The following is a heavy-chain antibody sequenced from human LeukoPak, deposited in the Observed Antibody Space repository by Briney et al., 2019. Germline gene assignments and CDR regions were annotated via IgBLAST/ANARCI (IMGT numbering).Heavy chain of an antibody. J-gene: IGHJ4*02. CDR3: ARASQWLAFDY. Sequence: QPGGSLRLSCAASGFTVSNNDMAWVRQTSGKGLEWVSVIFNGDRTVYSDSVKGGFTISRDNSKNTLHLQMNSLRVEDTAVYYCARASQWLAFDYWGQGTLVTVSS. CDR1: GFTVSNND. CDR2: IFNGDRT. V-gene: IGHV3-66*01. D-gene: IGHD6-19*01.